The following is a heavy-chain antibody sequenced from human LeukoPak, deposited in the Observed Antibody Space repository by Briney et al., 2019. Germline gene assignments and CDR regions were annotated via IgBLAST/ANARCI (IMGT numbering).Heavy chain of an antibody. D-gene: IGHD5-18*01. V-gene: IGHV1-69*13. CDR1: GGTFSSHA. J-gene: IGHJ5*02. CDR2: IIPIFGTA. CDR3: ARDHYIYGYGWFDP. Sequence: SVKVSCKASGGTFSSHAISWVRQAPGQGLEWMGGIIPIFGTANYAQKFQGRVTITADESTSTAYMELSSLRSEDTAVYYCARDHYIYGYGWFDPWGQGTLVTVSS.